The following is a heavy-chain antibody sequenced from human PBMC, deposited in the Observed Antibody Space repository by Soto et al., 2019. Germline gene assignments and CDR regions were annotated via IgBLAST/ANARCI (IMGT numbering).Heavy chain of an antibody. CDR3: ARDTTSIAARPGIDY. J-gene: IGHJ4*02. D-gene: IGHD6-6*01. CDR2: IYHSGST. V-gene: IGHV4-38-2*02. CDR1: GYSLSSGYY. Sequence: SETLSLTCAVSGYSLSSGYYWGWIRQPPGKGLEWIGSIYHSGSTYYNPSLKSRVTISVDTSKNQFSLKLSSVTAADTAVYYCARDTTSIAARPGIDYWGQGTLVTVSS.